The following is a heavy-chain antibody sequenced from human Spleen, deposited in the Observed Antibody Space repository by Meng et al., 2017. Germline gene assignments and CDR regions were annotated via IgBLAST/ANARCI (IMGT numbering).Heavy chain of an antibody. J-gene: IGHJ5*02. CDR1: GYTFTDYA. V-gene: IGHV1-3*01. Sequence: QVQLVQSGAEVKKPGASVKVSCKASGYTFTDYAMHWVRQAPGQSLEWMGWITPGNGNTKYSQKFQGRLTLTTDTSASTAFMELSTLRSEDTAEYYCARDFTSGSSGDPWGQGTLVTVSS. CDR2: ITPGNGNT. CDR3: ARDFTSGSSGDP. D-gene: IGHD6-19*01.